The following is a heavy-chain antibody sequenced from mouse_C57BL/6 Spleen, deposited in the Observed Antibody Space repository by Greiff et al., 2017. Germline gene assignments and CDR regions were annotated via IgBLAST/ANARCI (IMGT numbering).Heavy chain of an antibody. V-gene: IGHV1-80*01. Sequence: QVQLQQPGAELVKPGASVKISCKASGYAFSSYWMNWVKQRPGQGLEWIGQIYPGDGDTNYNGKFKGKATLTADKSSSTASMQLSSLTSEDSAVYYCARSDYRGCSKGLAYWGQGTLVTVSA. J-gene: IGHJ3*01. D-gene: IGHD2-13*01. CDR1: GYAFSSYW. CDR3: ARSDYRGCSKGLAY. CDR2: IYPGDGDT.